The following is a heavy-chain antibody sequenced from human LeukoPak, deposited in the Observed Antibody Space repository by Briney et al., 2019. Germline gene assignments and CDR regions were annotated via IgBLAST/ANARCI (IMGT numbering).Heavy chain of an antibody. V-gene: IGHV3-23*01. J-gene: IGHJ4*02. CDR1: GFTFTSYS. CDR2: ISGGGGST. CDR3: ARSPGIAAAGTGPEDY. Sequence: GGSLRLSCAASGFTFTSYSMNWVRQAPGKGLEWVSTISGGGGSTYYADSVKGRFTISRDNSKNTLYLQMNSLRAEDTAVYYCARSPGIAAAGTGPEDYWGRGTLVTVSS. D-gene: IGHD6-13*01.